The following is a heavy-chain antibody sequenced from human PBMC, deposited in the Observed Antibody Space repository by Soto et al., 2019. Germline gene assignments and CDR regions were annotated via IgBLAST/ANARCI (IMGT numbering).Heavy chain of an antibody. Sequence: QVQLVQSGAEVKKPGASVKVSCKASGHTFTSYYMHWVRQAPGQGREWIGIINLSAGSTSYAQKLQGRVNISSDTSTNTVYMDMSSLRSEDTAVYYCARRDPDILTTYSSSMDVWSQGTTVTVSS. V-gene: IGHV1-46*01. J-gene: IGHJ6*02. CDR1: GHTFTSYY. CDR3: ARRDPDILTTYSSSMDV. D-gene: IGHD3-9*01. CDR2: INLSAGST.